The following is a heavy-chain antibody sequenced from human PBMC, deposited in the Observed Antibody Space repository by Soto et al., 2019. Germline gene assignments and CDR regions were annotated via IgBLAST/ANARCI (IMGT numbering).Heavy chain of an antibody. V-gene: IGHV4-30-4*01. Sequence: SETLSLTCTVSGGSISSADYYWNWVRQPPGKGLEWIGYIYDSGSTYYNPSLKSRLTISGGTSKKQFSLELSSVTAADTAVYYSARGVYSYASSGPFDIWGQGTMVTVSS. J-gene: IGHJ3*02. CDR2: IYDSGST. CDR1: GGSISSADYY. D-gene: IGHD3-22*01. CDR3: ARGVYSYASSGPFDI.